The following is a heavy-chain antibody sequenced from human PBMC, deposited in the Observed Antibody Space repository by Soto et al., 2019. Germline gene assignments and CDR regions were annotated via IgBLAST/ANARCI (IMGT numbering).Heavy chain of an antibody. V-gene: IGHV1-18*01. CDR3: ARGYPGTNHDFWSGYSSYYMDV. Sequence: QVQLVQSGAEVKKPGASVKVSCKASGYTFTSYGISWVRQAPGQGLEWMGWISAYNGNRNYAQKLQGRVTMTTDTSTSTAYMELRSLRSEDTAVYYCARGYPGTNHDFWSGYSSYYMDVWGKGTTVTVSS. CDR2: ISAYNGNR. CDR1: GYTFTSYG. D-gene: IGHD3-3*01. J-gene: IGHJ6*03.